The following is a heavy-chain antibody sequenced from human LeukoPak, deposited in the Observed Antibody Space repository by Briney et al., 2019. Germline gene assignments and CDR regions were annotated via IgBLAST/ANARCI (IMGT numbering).Heavy chain of an antibody. D-gene: IGHD5/OR15-5a*01. CDR3: AKGNLRGPPPNIDY. J-gene: IGHJ4*02. CDR1: GFTFSSYA. CDR2: ISGRDGST. Sequence: GGSLRLSCAASGFTFSSYAMSCVRQAPGKGLEWVSAISGRDGSTYYADSVKGRFTISRDNSKNTLYLQMNSLRAEDTAVYYCAKGNLRGPPPNIDYWGQGTLVTVSS. V-gene: IGHV3-23*01.